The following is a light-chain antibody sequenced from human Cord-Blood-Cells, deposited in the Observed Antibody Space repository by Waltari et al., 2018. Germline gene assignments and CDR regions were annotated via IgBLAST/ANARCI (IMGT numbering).Light chain of an antibody. CDR1: QSLLHSNGYNY. CDR2: LGS. CDR3: MQALQTPYS. V-gene: IGKV2-28*01. J-gene: IGKJ2*03. Sequence: DIVMTQSPLSLPVTPGEQASLSCRSSQSLLHSNGYNYLDWYLQKPGQSPQLLIYLGSNRASGVPDRFSGSGSGTAFTLKISRVEAEDVGVYYCMQALQTPYSFGQGTKLEIK.